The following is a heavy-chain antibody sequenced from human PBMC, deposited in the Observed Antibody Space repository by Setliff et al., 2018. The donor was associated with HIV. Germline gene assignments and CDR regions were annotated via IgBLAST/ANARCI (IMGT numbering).Heavy chain of an antibody. Sequence: PGGSLRLSCAASGFTFSIYEMNWVRRGPGRGLEWVSYISSSGSTIFYADSVKGRFTISRDNAKNSLYLQMNSLRAEDTAIYYCARGSLRGVLALGMDVWGQGTTVTVSS. D-gene: IGHD3-10*01. CDR2: ISSSGSTI. CDR3: ARGSLRGVLALGMDV. V-gene: IGHV3-48*03. J-gene: IGHJ6*02. CDR1: GFTFSIYE.